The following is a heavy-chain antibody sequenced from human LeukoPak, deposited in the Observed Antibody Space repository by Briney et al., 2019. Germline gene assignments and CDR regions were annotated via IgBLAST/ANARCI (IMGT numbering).Heavy chain of an antibody. CDR1: GGTFSSYA. CDR3: AREESGGYFDY. Sequence: ASVKVSCKASGGTFSSYAISWVRQAPGQGLEWMGGIIPIFGTANYAQKFQGRVTITADESTSTAYMELSSLRSEDTAVYYCAREESGGYFDYWGQGTLVSVSS. V-gene: IGHV1-69*13. CDR2: IIPIFGTA. J-gene: IGHJ4*02. D-gene: IGHD2-8*02.